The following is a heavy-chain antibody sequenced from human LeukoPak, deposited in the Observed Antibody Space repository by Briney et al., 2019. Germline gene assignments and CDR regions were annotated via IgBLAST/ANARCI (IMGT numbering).Heavy chain of an antibody. CDR3: ARCTASCYANALDV. CDR1: GFTFNNNA. Sequence: PGGSLRLSCATSGFTFNNNAMSWVRQAPGKRLEWVSAINGGGDATEYADSVKGRFTISRDNSKNTLYLQMNSLRPEDTAVYYCARCTASCYANALDVWGQGTLLTVSS. CDR2: INGGGDAT. D-gene: IGHD2-2*01. V-gene: IGHV3-23*01. J-gene: IGHJ3*01.